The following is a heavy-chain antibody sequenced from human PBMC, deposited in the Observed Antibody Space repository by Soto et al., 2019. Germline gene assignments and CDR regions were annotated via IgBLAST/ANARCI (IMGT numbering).Heavy chain of an antibody. CDR2: IKQDGSEK. V-gene: IGHV3-7*03. Sequence: QTGGSLRLSCAASGFTFSSYWMSWVRQAPGKGLEWVANIKQDGSEKYYVDSVKGRFTISRDNAKNSLYLQMNSLRAEDTAVYYCARDLTRFHWPPYSSPSRSFDYWGQGTLVTVSS. CDR3: ARDLTRFHWPPYSSPSRSFDY. CDR1: GFTFSSYW. J-gene: IGHJ4*02. D-gene: IGHD6-6*01.